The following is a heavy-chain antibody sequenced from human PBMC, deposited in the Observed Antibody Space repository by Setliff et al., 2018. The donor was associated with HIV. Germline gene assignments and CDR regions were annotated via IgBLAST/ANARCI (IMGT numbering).Heavy chain of an antibody. J-gene: IGHJ4*02. V-gene: IGHV1-46*01. D-gene: IGHD6-19*01. CDR3: ARDNSAWAFDY. CDR2: ITPTGG. CDR1: GYTFTSDY. Sequence: ASVKVSCKASGYTFTSDYFHWVRQAPGQGLEWMGIITPTGGSYAHKFQGRVTLTRDTSTSTVYMELSRLRSEDTAVYYCARDNSAWAFDYWGQGTLVTVSS.